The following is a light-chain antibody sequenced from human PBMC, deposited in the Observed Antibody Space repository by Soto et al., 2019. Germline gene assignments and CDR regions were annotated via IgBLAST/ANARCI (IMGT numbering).Light chain of an antibody. CDR3: QQSFSTPIT. V-gene: IGKV1-39*01. CDR2: RAS. Sequence: DIQMTQSPSSLSASVGDRVSITCRASQSISTYVNWYQQKPGTAPNLLIYRASTLESGVPSRFSGSGSGTDFTLTISSLQPADFSTYYCQQSFSTPITSGQGTRLDIK. J-gene: IGKJ5*01. CDR1: QSISTY.